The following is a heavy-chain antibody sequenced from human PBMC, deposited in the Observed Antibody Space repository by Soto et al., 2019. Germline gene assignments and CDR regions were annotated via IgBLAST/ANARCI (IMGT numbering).Heavy chain of an antibody. V-gene: IGHV3-23*01. D-gene: IGHD2-15*01. Sequence: PGGSLRRSCAASGFTFSSYAVGWVRQGPGKGLEWVAVVSIGGSTHYADSVRGRFTISRDNSKNTLSLQMNSLTAEDTAVYFCAKRRGAGGHFDYCGQGALVTVSS. CDR3: AKRRGAGGHFDY. J-gene: IGHJ4*02. CDR2: VSIGGST. CDR1: GFTFSSYA.